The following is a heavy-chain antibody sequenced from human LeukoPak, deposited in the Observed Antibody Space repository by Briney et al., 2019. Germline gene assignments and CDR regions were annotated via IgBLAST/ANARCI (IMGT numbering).Heavy chain of an antibody. CDR2: ISYDGSNK. J-gene: IGHJ6*02. Sequence: PGRSLRLSCAASGFTFSSYGMHWVRQAPGKGLEWVAVISYDGSNKYYADSVKGRFTISRDNSKNTLYLQMNSLRAEDTAVYYCAKGTKRGYCSSTSCYEGYDYYGMDVWGQGTTVTVSS. CDR3: AKGTKRGYCSSTSCYEGYDYYGMDV. D-gene: IGHD2-2*01. CDR1: GFTFSSYG. V-gene: IGHV3-30*18.